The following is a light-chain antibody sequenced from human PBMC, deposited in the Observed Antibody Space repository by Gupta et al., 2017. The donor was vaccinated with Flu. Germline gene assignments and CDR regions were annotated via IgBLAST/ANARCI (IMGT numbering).Light chain of an antibody. Sequence: QSALTQPRSVSGSPGQSVTISCTGTSSDVGGYNYVSWYPQHPGKAPKLMIYDGSKRPAGVPDRFSGSKAGNTASLTISGLQAEDEADYYCCSYAGSYTLVFGGGTKLTVL. J-gene: IGLJ2*01. CDR3: CSYAGSYTLV. V-gene: IGLV2-11*01. CDR1: SSDVGGYNY. CDR2: DGS.